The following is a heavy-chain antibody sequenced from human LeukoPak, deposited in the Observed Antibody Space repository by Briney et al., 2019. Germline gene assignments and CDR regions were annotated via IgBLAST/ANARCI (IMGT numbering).Heavy chain of an antibody. D-gene: IGHD2-2*01. CDR2: ISGNNDNP. J-gene: IGHJ4*02. CDR1: GYTFSNFG. V-gene: IGHV1-18*01. CDR3: ARDGTSTDDY. Sequence: ASVKVSYKTSGYTFSNFGINWVRQAPGQGLEWMGWISGNNDNPNYGQKFQGRFTVTTDSSTSTAYMELRNLRFDDTAVYYCARDGTSTDDYWGQGTLVTVSP.